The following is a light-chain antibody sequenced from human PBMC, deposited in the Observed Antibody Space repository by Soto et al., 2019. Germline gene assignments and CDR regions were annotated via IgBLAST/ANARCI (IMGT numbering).Light chain of an antibody. Sequence: EIVMTQSPATLSVSPGERATLSCGASQSVRSNLAWYQQKPGQAPRLLIYAASTRATGVPARFSGSGSGTEFTLTISSLQSEDVAVYYCQHYNNWPPWTFGQGTKVEIK. CDR3: QHYNNWPPWT. J-gene: IGKJ1*01. CDR2: AAS. CDR1: QSVRSN. V-gene: IGKV3-15*01.